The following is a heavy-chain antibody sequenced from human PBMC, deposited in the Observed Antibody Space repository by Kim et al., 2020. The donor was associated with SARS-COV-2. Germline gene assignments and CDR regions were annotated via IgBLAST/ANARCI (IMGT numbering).Heavy chain of an antibody. D-gene: IGHD3-22*01. J-gene: IGHJ4*02. Sequence: ASVKVSCKVSGYTLTELSMHWVRQAPGKGLEWMGGFDPEDGETIYAQKFQGRVTMTEDTSTYTAYMELSSLRSEDTAVYYCATDRRTYYYDSSGYARWGQGTLVTVSS. CDR3: ATDRRTYYYDSSGYAR. V-gene: IGHV1-24*01. CDR1: GYTLTELS. CDR2: FDPEDGET.